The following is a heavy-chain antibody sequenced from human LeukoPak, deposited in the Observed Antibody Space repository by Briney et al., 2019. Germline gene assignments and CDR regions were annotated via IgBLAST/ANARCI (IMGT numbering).Heavy chain of an antibody. CDR3: VKDRHTFYGAFDP. D-gene: IGHD4-17*01. V-gene: IGHV3-30*02. CDR1: GFSFSGYG. J-gene: IGHJ5*02. CDR2: IRFDGSNE. Sequence: GGSLRLSCAASGFSFSGYGMHWVRQAPGKGLEWVAFIRFDGSNENYAGSVKGRFTISRDNSKSTLYLQMNSLRADDTAMYYCVKDRHTFYGAFDPWGQGILVTVSS.